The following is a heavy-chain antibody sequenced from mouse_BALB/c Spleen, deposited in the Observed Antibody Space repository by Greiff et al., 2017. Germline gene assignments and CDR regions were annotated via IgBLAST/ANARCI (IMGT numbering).Heavy chain of an antibody. CDR2: IRNKANGYTT. CDR3: ARDGNYFDY. CDR1: GFTFTDYY. V-gene: IGHV7-3*02. J-gene: IGHJ2*01. Sequence: VQVVESGGGLVQPGGSLRLSCATSGFTFTDYYMSWVRQPPGKALEWLGFIRNKANGYTTEYSASVKGRFTISRDNSQSILYLQMNTLRAEDSATYYCARDGNYFDYWGQGTTLTVSS.